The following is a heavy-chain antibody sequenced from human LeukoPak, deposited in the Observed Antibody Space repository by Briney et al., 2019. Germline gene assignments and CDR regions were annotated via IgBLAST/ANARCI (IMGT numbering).Heavy chain of an antibody. Sequence: SESLSLTCAVYGGSFSAFHWNWIRQSPAKGLEWLGEMKQSGTPRYNPSLQSRVTISVDKSKNQFSLNVRSVTAADTAVYYCASRPFLYGFRTYFDNWAQGTLVTVSS. V-gene: IGHV4-34*01. CDR2: MKQSGTP. J-gene: IGHJ4*02. CDR3: ASRPFLYGFRTYFDN. D-gene: IGHD3-10*01. CDR1: GGSFSAFH.